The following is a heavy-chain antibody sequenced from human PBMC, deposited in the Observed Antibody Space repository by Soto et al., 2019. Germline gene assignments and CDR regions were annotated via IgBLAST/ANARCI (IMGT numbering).Heavy chain of an antibody. CDR1: GDSVSTDRYF. Sequence: SETLSLTCSVSGDSVSTDRYFWTWIRQPPGKGLEWIAYISYTGDTNYNPSLKSRVTISIDTSRNQFSLTLTSLTAADTAVYFCARIVVGATVDLWGQGSLVTVSS. J-gene: IGHJ5*02. CDR3: ARIVVGATVDL. D-gene: IGHD1-26*01. V-gene: IGHV4-61*01. CDR2: ISYTGDT.